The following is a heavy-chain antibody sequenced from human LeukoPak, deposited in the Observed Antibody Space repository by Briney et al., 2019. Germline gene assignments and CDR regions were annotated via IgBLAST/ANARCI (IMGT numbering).Heavy chain of an antibody. D-gene: IGHD3-10*01. J-gene: IGHJ6*03. CDR2: ISSSGITI. CDR1: GFTFSSYS. V-gene: IGHV3-48*04. CDR3: ARGKTGSYYSRSYYMDA. Sequence: GGSLRLSCAASGFTFSSYSMSWIRQAPGKGLEWVSYISSSGITIYYADSVKGRFTISRDNAKNSLYLQMNSLRAEDTAVYYCARGKTGSYYSRSYYMDAWGKGTTVTISS.